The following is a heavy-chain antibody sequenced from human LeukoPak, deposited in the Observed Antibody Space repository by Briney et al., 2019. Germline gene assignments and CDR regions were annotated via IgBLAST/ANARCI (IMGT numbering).Heavy chain of an antibody. J-gene: IGHJ3*02. V-gene: IGHV3-21*01. D-gene: IGHD2-2*01. Sequence: GGSLRLSCAASGFTFSSYSMNWVRQAPGKGLEWVSSISSSSSYIYYADSVKGRFTISRDNAKNSLYLQMNSLRAEDTAVYHCARAQEDIVVVPAASDAFDIWGQGTMVTVSS. CDR2: ISSSSSYI. CDR3: ARAQEDIVVVPAASDAFDI. CDR1: GFTFSSYS.